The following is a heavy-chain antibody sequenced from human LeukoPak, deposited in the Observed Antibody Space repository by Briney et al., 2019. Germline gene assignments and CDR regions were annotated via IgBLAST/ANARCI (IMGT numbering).Heavy chain of an antibody. CDR3: ARGIYRLTTVTRLGGA. V-gene: IGHV3-11*04. CDR1: GFTFSDYH. J-gene: IGHJ5*02. D-gene: IGHD4-17*01. Sequence: TGGSLRLSCAASGFTFSDYHMNWIRQAPGKGLEWVSHISSSGSTIYYADSVKGRFTISRDNAKNSLYLQMKSLRAEDTAVYYCARGIYRLTTVTRLGGAWGQGTLVTVSS. CDR2: ISSSGSTI.